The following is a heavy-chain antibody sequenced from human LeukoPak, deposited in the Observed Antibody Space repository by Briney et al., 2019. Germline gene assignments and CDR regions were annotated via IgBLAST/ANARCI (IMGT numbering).Heavy chain of an antibody. D-gene: IGHD3-3*01. CDR1: GYTFTGYY. CDR3: ARGAEVYDFWSGYYNYGYHYMDV. V-gene: IGHV1-2*02. CDR2: INPNSGGT. J-gene: IGHJ6*03. Sequence: ASVKVSCKASGYTFTGYYMHWVRQAPGQGLEWMGWINPNSGGTNYAQKFQGRVTMTRDTSISTAYMELSRLRSDDTAVYYCARGAEVYDFWSGYYNYGYHYMDVWGKGTTVTVSS.